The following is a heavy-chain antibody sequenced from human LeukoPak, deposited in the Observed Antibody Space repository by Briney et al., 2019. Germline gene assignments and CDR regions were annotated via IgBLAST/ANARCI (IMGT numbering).Heavy chain of an antibody. CDR3: ARASGYRSGWYVGYFDY. J-gene: IGHJ4*02. CDR2: ISSSSSYI. CDR1: GFTFSSYS. D-gene: IGHD6-19*01. V-gene: IGHV3-21*01. Sequence: GGSLRLSCAASGFTFSSYSLNWVRQAPGKGLEWVSSISSSSSYIYYTDSVKGRFTISRDSAKSSLYLQMNSLRAEDTAVYYCARASGYRSGWYVGYFDYWGQGTLVTVSS.